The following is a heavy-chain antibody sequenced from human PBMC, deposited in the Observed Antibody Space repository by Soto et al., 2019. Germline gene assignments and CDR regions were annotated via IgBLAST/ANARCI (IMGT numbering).Heavy chain of an antibody. Sequence: SGGSLRLSCAASGFPFSDYYMSLIRQSPGKGLEWVSYISSSGSTIYYADSVKGRFTISRDKAKNSLYLQVNSLSAEDMAVFYCARGGPTYSDGSFDYWGQGTLVTVSS. J-gene: IGHJ4*02. CDR3: ARGGPTYSDGSFDY. CDR2: ISSSGSTI. V-gene: IGHV3-11*01. D-gene: IGHD5-18*01. CDR1: GFPFSDYY.